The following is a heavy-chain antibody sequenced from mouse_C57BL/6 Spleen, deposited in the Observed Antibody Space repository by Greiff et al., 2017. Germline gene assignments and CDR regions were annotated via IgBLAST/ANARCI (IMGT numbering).Heavy chain of an antibody. CDR2: INPGSGGT. CDR1: GYAFTNYL. CDR3: ARIENIYYAMDY. Sequence: QVQLKESGAELVRPGTSVKVSCKASGYAFTNYLIEWVKQRPGQGLEWIGVINPGSGGTNYNEKFKGKATLTADKSSSTAYMQLSSLTSEDSAVYFCARIENIYYAMDYWGQGTSVTVSS. V-gene: IGHV1-54*01. J-gene: IGHJ4*01.